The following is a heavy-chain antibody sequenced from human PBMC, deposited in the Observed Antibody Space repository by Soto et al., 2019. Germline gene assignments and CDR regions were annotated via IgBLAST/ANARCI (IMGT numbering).Heavy chain of an antibody. D-gene: IGHD2-21*02. CDR3: VHSRCGGDCLRPYSSHYYYGMDV. J-gene: IGHJ6*02. V-gene: IGHV2-5*02. Sequence: QITLKESGPTLVKPTQTLTLTCTFSGFSLNTGGLGVGWIRQPPGKALEWLALIYWDGDKRYSPSLQSRLSITKDTSNNQVGLTMTNMDPVDTATYYCVHSRCGGDCLRPYSSHYYYGMDVWGQGNTVTVSS. CDR1: GFSLNTGGLG. CDR2: IYWDGDK.